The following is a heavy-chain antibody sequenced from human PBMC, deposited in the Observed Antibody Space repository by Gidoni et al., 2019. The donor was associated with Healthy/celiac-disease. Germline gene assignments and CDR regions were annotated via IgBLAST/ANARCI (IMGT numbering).Heavy chain of an antibody. D-gene: IGHD6-13*01. J-gene: IGHJ4*02. CDR1: GFPFDDYA. Sequence: EVQLVESGGGLVQPGRSLRLSCAASGFPFDDYAMHWVRQAPGKGLEWVSGISWNSGSIGYADSVKGRFTISRDNAKNSLYLQMNSLRAEDTALYYCAKGERGIAGYYFDYWGQGTLVTVSS. V-gene: IGHV3-9*01. CDR2: ISWNSGSI. CDR3: AKGERGIAGYYFDY.